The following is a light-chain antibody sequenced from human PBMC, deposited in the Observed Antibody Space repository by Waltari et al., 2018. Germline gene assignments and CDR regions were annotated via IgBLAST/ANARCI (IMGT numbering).Light chain of an antibody. Sequence: SYDLTQPPSVSVSPGQTARIPCSADPLPRLYAYWYQQKPGQAPMLLIYKDTERPSGIPERFSGSTSGTTVTLTVSGVQAEDEADYYCQSADTNFADHVVFGGGTQLIVL. J-gene: IGLJ2*01. CDR1: PLPRLY. V-gene: IGLV3-25*03. CDR2: KDT. CDR3: QSADTNFADHVV.